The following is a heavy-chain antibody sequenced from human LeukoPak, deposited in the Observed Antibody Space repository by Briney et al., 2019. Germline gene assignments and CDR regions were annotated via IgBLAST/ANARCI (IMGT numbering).Heavy chain of an antibody. J-gene: IGHJ4*02. CDR2: IRYDGSNK. D-gene: IGHD5-12*01. Sequence: GGSLRLSCAASGFTFSSYGMHWVRQAPGKGLEWVAFIRYDGSNKYYADSVKGRFTISRDNSKNTLYLQMNSLRAEDTAVYYCAKSIVATKYYFDYWGQGTLVTVSS. V-gene: IGHV3-30*02. CDR1: GFTFSSYG. CDR3: AKSIVATKYYFDY.